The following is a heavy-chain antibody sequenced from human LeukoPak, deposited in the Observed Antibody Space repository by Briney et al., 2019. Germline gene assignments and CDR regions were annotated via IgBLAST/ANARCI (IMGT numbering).Heavy chain of an antibody. CDR3: AVFPGIVGATPLRNDAFDI. J-gene: IGHJ3*02. CDR2: INPKSGGT. Sequence: ASVKVSCKASGYTFTGYYMHWVRQAPGQGPEWMGWINPKSGGTNYAQKFQGRVTMTRDTSISTAYMALSRLRSDDTAVYYCAVFPGIVGATPLRNDAFDIWGQGTMVTVSS. V-gene: IGHV1-2*02. CDR1: GYTFTGYY. D-gene: IGHD1-26*01.